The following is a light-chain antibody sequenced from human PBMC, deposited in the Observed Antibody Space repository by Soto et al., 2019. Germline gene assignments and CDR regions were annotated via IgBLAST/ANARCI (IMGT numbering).Light chain of an antibody. CDR3: QQYGSSQGYT. CDR1: QSVSSSY. Sequence: EIVLTQSPGTLSLSPGERATLSCRASQSVSSSYLAWYQQKPGQAPRLLMYGASSRATGIPERFSGSGSGTDFSLTISRLEPEDFAVYYCQQYGSSQGYTFGQGTKLEIK. V-gene: IGKV3-20*01. CDR2: GAS. J-gene: IGKJ2*01.